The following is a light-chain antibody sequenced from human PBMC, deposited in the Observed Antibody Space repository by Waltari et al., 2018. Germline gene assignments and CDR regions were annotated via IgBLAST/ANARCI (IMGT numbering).Light chain of an antibody. CDR2: QDT. CDR1: KLGNKY. CDR3: QAWDSNTAHYV. Sequence: SSELTQPPSVSVSPGQTASVTCSGDKLGNKYASWYQQKPGQSPVLVIYQDTKRPSGIPGRFSGYNSGNTATLTITGTQALDEADYYCQAWDSNTAHYVFGTGTKVTVL. J-gene: IGLJ1*01. V-gene: IGLV3-1*01.